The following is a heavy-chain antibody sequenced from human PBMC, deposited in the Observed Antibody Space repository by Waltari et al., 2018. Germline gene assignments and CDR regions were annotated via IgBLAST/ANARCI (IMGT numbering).Heavy chain of an antibody. V-gene: IGHV1-69*08. J-gene: IGHJ4*02. CDR1: GGTFSSYA. D-gene: IGHD3-16*02. CDR2: IIPIFGTA. CDR3: ARDHGVELSYDTPFDY. Sequence: QVQLVQSGAEVKKPGSSVKVSCKASGGTFSSYAISWVRQAPGQGLEWMGRIIPIFGTANYAQKFQGRVTITADKSTSTAYMELSILRSEDTAVYYCARDHGVELSYDTPFDYWGQGTLVTVSS.